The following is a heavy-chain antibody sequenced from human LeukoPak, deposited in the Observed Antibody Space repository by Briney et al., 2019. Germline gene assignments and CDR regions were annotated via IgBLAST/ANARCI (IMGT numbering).Heavy chain of an antibody. CDR3: ARNYGGHSDY. V-gene: IGHV4-4*07. Sequence: SSETLSFTCTVPGDSIISYHWRWIRQPAAKVLEWIGRIYNSGSTNYNPSLKSRVTMSVDKSKNQFSLKLSSVTAADTAVYDCARNYGGHSDYWGQGTLVSVSS. D-gene: IGHD4-23*01. J-gene: IGHJ4*02. CDR2: IYNSGST. CDR1: GDSIISYH.